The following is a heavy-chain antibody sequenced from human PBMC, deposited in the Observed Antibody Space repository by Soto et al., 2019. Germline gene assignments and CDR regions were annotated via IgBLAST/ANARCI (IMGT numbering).Heavy chain of an antibody. J-gene: IGHJ4*02. V-gene: IGHV3-30*18. CDR1: GFTFSSYG. D-gene: IGHD5-12*01. Sequence: GGSLRLSCAASGFTFSSYGMHWVRQAPGKGLEWVAVISYDGSNKYYADSVKGRFTISRDNSKNTLYLQMNSLRAEDTAVYYCAKDKDIVATIDYWGQGTLITVSS. CDR3: AKDKDIVATIDY. CDR2: ISYDGSNK.